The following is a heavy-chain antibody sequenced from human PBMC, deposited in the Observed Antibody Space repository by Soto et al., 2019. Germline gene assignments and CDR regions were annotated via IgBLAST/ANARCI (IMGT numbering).Heavy chain of an antibody. Sequence: GGSLRLSCTASGTTFEKYAMTWVRQAPGKGLEWVGVIRSRAYGATTEYAASVRGRFTISRDSSKNTVYLQMNSLRAEDTAVYYCANIPWYNIGPWGQGTLVTVS. V-gene: IGHV3-49*04. CDR3: ANIPWYNIGP. D-gene: IGHD1-20*01. CDR1: GTTFEKYA. CDR2: IRSRAYGATT. J-gene: IGHJ5*02.